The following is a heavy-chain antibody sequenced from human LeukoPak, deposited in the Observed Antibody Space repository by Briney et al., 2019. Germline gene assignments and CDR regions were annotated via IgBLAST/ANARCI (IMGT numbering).Heavy chain of an antibody. D-gene: IGHD3/OR15-3a*01. Sequence: GGSLRLSCAAFKFTFSNYAMSWVRQAPGKGLEWVSVISGSGGSTYYADSVKGRFTISRDNSKDTLFLQMNSLRTEDTAVYYCAKRSNFWTGSLDYWGQGTLVTVSS. CDR1: KFTFSNYA. J-gene: IGHJ4*02. CDR3: AKRSNFWTGSLDY. V-gene: IGHV3-23*01. CDR2: ISGSGGST.